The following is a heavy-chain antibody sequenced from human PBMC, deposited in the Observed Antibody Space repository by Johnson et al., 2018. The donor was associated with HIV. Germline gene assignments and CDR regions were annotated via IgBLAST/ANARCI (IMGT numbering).Heavy chain of an antibody. Sequence: EVQLVESGGGLVQPGRSLRLSCAASGFTFADYAMYWVRQAPGKGLEWVSLISWDGGSTYYADSVKGRFTISRDNSKNSLYLQMNSLRTEDTALYYCAKDRGTMVRGVIGAFDIWGQGTMVTVSS. V-gene: IGHV3-43*01. J-gene: IGHJ3*02. D-gene: IGHD3-10*01. CDR2: ISWDGGST. CDR1: GFTFADYA. CDR3: AKDRGTMVRGVIGAFDI.